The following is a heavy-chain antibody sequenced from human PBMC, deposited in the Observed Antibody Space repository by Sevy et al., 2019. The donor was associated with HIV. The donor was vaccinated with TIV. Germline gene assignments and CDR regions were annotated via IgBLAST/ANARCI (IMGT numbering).Heavy chain of an antibody. V-gene: IGHV1-2*02. Sequence: ASVKVSCKAPGHTFSGYYMHWVRQAPGQGPEWMGWINLDSGGTNYAQIFQGRVTMTRDTSISTAYLELSRLRSDDTAVYYCASEVTLRFDYWGQGTQVTASS. CDR1: GHTFSGYY. CDR2: INLDSGGT. CDR3: ASEVTLRFDY. D-gene: IGHD2-21*02. J-gene: IGHJ4*02.